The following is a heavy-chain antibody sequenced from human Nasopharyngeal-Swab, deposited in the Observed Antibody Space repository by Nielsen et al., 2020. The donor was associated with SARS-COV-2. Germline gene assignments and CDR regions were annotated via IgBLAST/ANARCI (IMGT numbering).Heavy chain of an antibody. D-gene: IGHD3-3*01. J-gene: IGHJ1*01. Sequence: VRQAPGKGLEWVANIRQDGSEKYYVDSVKGRFTISRDNAKNSLYLQMNSLRAEDTAVYYCARDLRHYDFWSGYYTGIYFQHWGQGTLVTRLL. CDR3: ARDLRHYDFWSGYYTGIYFQH. CDR2: IRQDGSEK. V-gene: IGHV3-7*03.